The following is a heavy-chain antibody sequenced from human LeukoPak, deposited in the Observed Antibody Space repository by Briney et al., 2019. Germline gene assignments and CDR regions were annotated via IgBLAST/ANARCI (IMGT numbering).Heavy chain of an antibody. D-gene: IGHD3-16*01. CDR1: GFTFSSYA. CDR2: LRGNGDA. CDR3: AKASWVSTADAVL. Sequence: GGSLRLSCVASGFTFSSYAMSWVRETPARGLEWVSSLRGNGDAFYADSVKGRFTLSRDETRNTVYLQLNKLRVEDTAIYYCAKASWVSTADAVLWGQGTVVTVSS. V-gene: IGHV3-23*01. J-gene: IGHJ4*02.